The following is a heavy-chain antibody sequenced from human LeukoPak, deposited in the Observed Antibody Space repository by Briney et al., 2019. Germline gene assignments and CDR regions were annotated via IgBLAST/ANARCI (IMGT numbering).Heavy chain of an antibody. CDR1: GGSFSGYY. V-gene: IGHV4-34*01. Sequence: PSETLSLTCAVYGGSFSGYYWSWIRQPPGKGLEWIGEINHSGSTNYNPSLKSRVTISVDTSKNQFSLKLSSVTAADTAVYYCARGQLENGSGELLYNWFDPWGQGTLVTVSS. D-gene: IGHD3-10*01. CDR3: ARGQLENGSGELLYNWFDP. CDR2: INHSGST. J-gene: IGHJ5*02.